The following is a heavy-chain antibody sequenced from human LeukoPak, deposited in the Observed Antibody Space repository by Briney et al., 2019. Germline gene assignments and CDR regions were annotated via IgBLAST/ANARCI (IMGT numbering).Heavy chain of an antibody. CDR3: ARGPIAAAGFDY. CDR1: GYTFTSDG. J-gene: IGHJ4*02. V-gene: IGHV1-46*01. Sequence: GASVKVSCKASGYTFTSDGISWVRQAPGQGLECMGIINPSGGSIGYAQKFQGRVTMTRDTSTSTVYMELSSLRSEDTAVYFCARGPIAAAGFDYWGQGTLVTVSS. D-gene: IGHD6-13*01. CDR2: INPSGGSI.